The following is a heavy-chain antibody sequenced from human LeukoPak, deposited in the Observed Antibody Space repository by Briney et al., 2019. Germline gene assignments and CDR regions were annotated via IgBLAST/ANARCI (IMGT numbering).Heavy chain of an antibody. Sequence: PSETLSLTCAVSGYSITSGFYWGWIRQFPGKGLEWIGRIYHSGTTYYNPSLKSRVTVTVDTSKNQFSLRLRSVTAADTAVFYCGRSRGYGDYDHWGQGTLVTVSS. CDR2: IYHSGTT. V-gene: IGHV4-38-2*01. J-gene: IGHJ5*02. CDR3: GRSRGYGDYDH. CDR1: GYSITSGFY. D-gene: IGHD4-17*01.